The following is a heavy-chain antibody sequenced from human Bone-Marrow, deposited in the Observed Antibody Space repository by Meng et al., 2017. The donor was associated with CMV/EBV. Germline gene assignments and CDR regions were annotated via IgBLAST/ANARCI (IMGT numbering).Heavy chain of an antibody. CDR3: ARMTTVNSSEFDY. Sequence: AVYGGSLSGYYWSWIRQPPGKGLEWIGEINHSGSTNYNPSLKSRVTISVDTSKNQFSLKLSSVTAADTAVYYCARMTTVNSSEFDYWGQGTLVTVSS. D-gene: IGHD4-17*01. CDR1: GGSLSGYY. J-gene: IGHJ4*02. V-gene: IGHV4-34*01. CDR2: INHSGST.